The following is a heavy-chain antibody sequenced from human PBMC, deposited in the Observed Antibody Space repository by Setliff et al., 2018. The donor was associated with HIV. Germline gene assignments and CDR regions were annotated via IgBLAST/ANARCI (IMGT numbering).Heavy chain of an antibody. J-gene: IGHJ4*02. D-gene: IGHD3-3*01. CDR1: GGSISEYY. CDR2: IYIYNSGST. Sequence: SETLSLTCTVSGGSISEYYWSWIRQPPGKGLEWIGYIYIYNSGSTNYNPSLTSRVTISADTSRNQFSLKLTSVTAADTAIYYCARGVNFDYWGQGTQVTVSS. CDR3: ARGVNFDY. V-gene: IGHV4-59*01.